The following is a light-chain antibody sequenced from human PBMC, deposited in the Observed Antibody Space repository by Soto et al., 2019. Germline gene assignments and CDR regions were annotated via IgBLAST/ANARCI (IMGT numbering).Light chain of an antibody. CDR3: CSYAGSSTAV. J-gene: IGLJ2*01. CDR2: EGS. V-gene: IGLV2-23*01. CDR1: SNDVGSYNL. Sequence: QSVLTQPASVSGSPGQSITISCTGTSNDVGSYNLVSWYQQHPGKAPKLMIYEGSKRHSGVSNRFSGSKSGNTASLTISGLQAEDEAEYYCCSYAGSSTAVFGGGTQLTVL.